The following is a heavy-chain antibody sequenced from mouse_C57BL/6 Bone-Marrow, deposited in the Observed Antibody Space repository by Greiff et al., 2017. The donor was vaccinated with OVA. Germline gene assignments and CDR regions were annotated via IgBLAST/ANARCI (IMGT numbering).Heavy chain of an antibody. CDR2: ISSGSSTI. CDR1: GFTFSDYG. D-gene: IGHD2-4*01. J-gene: IGHJ3*01. Sequence: EVMLVESGGGLVKPGGSLKLSCAASGFTFSDYGMHWVRQAPEKGLEWVAYISSGSSTIYYADTVKGRFTISRDNAKNTLFLQMTSLRSEDTAMYYCARKWYDYGFAYWGQGTLVTVSA. CDR3: ARKWYDYGFAY. V-gene: IGHV5-17*01.